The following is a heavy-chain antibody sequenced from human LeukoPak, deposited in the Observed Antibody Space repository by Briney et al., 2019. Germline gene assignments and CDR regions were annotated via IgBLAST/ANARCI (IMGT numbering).Heavy chain of an antibody. CDR3: ARDGGVDGYNSYFDY. D-gene: IGHD5-24*01. Sequence: PGGSLRLSCAASGFAFSTYWMTWVRQAPGKGLEWVSSISSRSSNLYYADSVKGRFTISRDNAKNSLYLQMNSLRAEDTALYYCARDGGVDGYNSYFDYWGQGTLVTVSS. CDR2: ISSRSSNL. J-gene: IGHJ4*02. CDR1: GFAFSTYW. V-gene: IGHV3-21*01.